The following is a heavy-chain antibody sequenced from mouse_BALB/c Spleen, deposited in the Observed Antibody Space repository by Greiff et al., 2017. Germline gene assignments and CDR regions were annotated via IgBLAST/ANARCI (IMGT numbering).Heavy chain of an antibody. CDR1: GFTFSSFG. J-gene: IGHJ2*01. CDR2: ISSGSSTI. V-gene: IGHV5-17*02. Sequence: EVKLMESGGGLVQPGGSRKLSCAASGFTFSSFGMHWVRQAPEKGLEWVAYISSGSSTIYYADTVKGRFTISRDNPKNTLFLQMTSLRSEDTAMYYCARGDYRDYFDYWGQGTTLTVSS. D-gene: IGHD2-14*01. CDR3: ARGDYRDYFDY.